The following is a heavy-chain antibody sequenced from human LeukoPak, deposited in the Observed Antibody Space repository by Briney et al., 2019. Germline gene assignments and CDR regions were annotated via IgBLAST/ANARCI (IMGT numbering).Heavy chain of an antibody. CDR2: ISAYNGNT. D-gene: IGHD5-18*01. V-gene: IGHV1-18*01. CDR3: ARDRLVEDTAMVNPFYYYYGMDV. Sequence: ASVKVSCKASGYTFTSYGISWVRQAPGQGLEWMGWISAYNGNTNYAQKLQGRVTMTTDTSTSTAYMELRSLRSDDTAVYYCARDRLVEDTAMVNPFYYYYGMDVWGQGTTVTVSS. J-gene: IGHJ6*02. CDR1: GYTFTSYG.